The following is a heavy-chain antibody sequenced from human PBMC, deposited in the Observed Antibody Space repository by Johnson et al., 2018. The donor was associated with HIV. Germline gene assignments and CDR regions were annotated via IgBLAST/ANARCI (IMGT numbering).Heavy chain of an antibody. CDR1: GFTFSSYA. J-gene: IGHJ3*02. Sequence: QVQLVESGGGVVQPGRSLRLSCAASGFTFSSYAMHWVRQAPGKGLEWVAVISYDGSNKYYADSVKGRFTIYRDNFKNTLYLQMNGLRPEDTAVNYCAKEDPWRRALDIWGQGTVITVSS. D-gene: IGHD1-1*01. CDR3: AKEDPWRRALDI. V-gene: IGHV3-30*04. CDR2: ISYDGSNK.